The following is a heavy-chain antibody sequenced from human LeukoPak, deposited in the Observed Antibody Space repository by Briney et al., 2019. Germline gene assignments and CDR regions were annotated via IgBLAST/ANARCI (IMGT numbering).Heavy chain of an antibody. CDR2: IYSGSST. CDR3: ARVAADAFDI. V-gene: IGHV3-53*01. Sequence: PGGSLRLSCAASGFTFSSYPMHWVRQAPGKGLEWVSVIYSGSSTYYADSVKGRFTISRDNSKNTLYLQMNSLRAEDTAVYYCARVAADAFDIWGQGTMVTVSS. CDR1: GFTFSSYP. J-gene: IGHJ3*02.